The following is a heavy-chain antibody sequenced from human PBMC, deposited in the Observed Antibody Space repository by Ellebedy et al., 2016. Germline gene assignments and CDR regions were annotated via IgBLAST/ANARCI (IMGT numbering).Heavy chain of an antibody. CDR2: ISWSSETV. V-gene: IGHV3-9*01. D-gene: IGHD2-21*02. Sequence: SLKISXAASGFNFEDYAMSWVRQVPGKGLEWVSGISWSSETVNYADSVKGRFTISRDNAEKSLYLHMSSLGTEDTGLYFCTTAFWGLGFPTGYYFEHWGQGALVIVST. J-gene: IGHJ1*01. CDR3: TTAFWGLGFPTGYYFEH. CDR1: GFNFEDYA.